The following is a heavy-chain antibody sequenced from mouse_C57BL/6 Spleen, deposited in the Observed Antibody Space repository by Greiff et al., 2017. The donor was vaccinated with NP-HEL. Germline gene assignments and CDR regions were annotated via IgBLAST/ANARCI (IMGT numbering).Heavy chain of an antibody. J-gene: IGHJ4*01. D-gene: IGHD2-4*01. CDR3: ARGDYDYDERNYAMDY. CDR1: GYAFTNYL. CDR2: INPGSGGT. V-gene: IGHV1-54*01. Sequence: VQLQQSGAELVRPGTSVKVSCKASGYAFTNYLIEWVKQRPGQGLEWIGVINPGSGGTNYNEKFKGKAPLTAAKSSSTAYMQLSRLTSEDSAVYFCARGDYDYDERNYAMDYWGQGTSVTVSS.